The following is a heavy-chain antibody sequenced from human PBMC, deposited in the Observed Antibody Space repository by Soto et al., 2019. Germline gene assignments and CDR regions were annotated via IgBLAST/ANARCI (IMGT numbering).Heavy chain of an antibody. D-gene: IGHD2-8*01. V-gene: IGHV4-61*01. CDR2: IYYSGST. J-gene: IGHJ3*02. CDR3: ARVEIRGYCTNGVCSPAPDAFDI. Sequence: PSETLSLTCTVSGGSVSSGSYYWSWIRQPPGKGLEWIGYIYYSGSTNYNPSLKSRVTISVDTSKNQFSLKLSSVTAADTAVYYCARVEIRGYCTNGVCSPAPDAFDIWGQGTMVTVSS. CDR1: GGSVSSGSYY.